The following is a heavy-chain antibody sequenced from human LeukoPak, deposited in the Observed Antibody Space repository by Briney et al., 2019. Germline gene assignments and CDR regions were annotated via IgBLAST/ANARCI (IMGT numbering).Heavy chain of an antibody. CDR2: INWNGGST. Sequence: GGSLRLSCAASGFTFDDYGMSWVRQAPGKGLEWVSGINWNGGSTGYADSVKGRFTISRDNAKNSLYLQMNSLRAEDTALYYCAKRSGSYQKGTFDCWGQGTLVTVSS. D-gene: IGHD1-26*01. V-gene: IGHV3-20*04. J-gene: IGHJ4*02. CDR3: AKRSGSYQKGTFDC. CDR1: GFTFDDYG.